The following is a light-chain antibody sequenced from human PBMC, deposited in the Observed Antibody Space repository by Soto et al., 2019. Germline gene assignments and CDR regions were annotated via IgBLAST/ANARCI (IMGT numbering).Light chain of an antibody. CDR3: LQHNSYPRT. Sequence: DIQMTQSPSSLSASVGDRGTITCRASQGIRTALRWHPQKPGKAPKRLIYSAYSLQSGVPSRFSGSGSGTEFTLTISSLQPEDFATYYCLQHNSYPRTFGQGTKVDIK. CDR2: SAY. V-gene: IGKV1-17*01. J-gene: IGKJ1*01. CDR1: QGIRTA.